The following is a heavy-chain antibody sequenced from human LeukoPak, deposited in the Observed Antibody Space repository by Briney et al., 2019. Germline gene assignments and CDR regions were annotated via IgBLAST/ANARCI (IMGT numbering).Heavy chain of an antibody. CDR2: INHSGST. D-gene: IGHD1-20*01. J-gene: IGHJ4*02. Sequence: PSETLSLTCAVYGGSFSGYYWSWIRQPPGKGLEWIGEINHSGSTNYNPSLKSRVTISVDTSKNQFSLKLSSVTAADTAVYYCARLPGNWKHDYWGQGTLVTVSS. V-gene: IGHV4-34*01. CDR1: GGSFSGYY. CDR3: ARLPGNWKHDY.